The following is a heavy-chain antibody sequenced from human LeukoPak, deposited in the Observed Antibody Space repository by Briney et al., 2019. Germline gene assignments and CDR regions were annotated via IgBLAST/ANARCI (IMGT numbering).Heavy chain of an antibody. J-gene: IGHJ6*03. CDR2: INPSGGST. D-gene: IGHD6-13*01. V-gene: IGHV1-46*01. CDR1: GYILSSYY. CDR3: ARVGGEAAAGISMDV. Sequence: GASVKVSCKASGYILSSYYMHWVRQAPGQGLEWMGIINPSGGSTDYAQKFQGRVTMTRDKSTSTVYMELNSLRSEDTAVYYCARVGGEAAAGISMDVWGKGTTVTVSS.